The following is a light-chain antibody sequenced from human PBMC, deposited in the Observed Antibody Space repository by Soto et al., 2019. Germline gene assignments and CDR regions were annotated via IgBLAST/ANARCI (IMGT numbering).Light chain of an antibody. CDR3: MQALQTPLT. Sequence: DIVLTQSPLSLPVTPRDPASISCRSSQSLLHSNGYNYLDWYLQKLGQSPQLLIYLGSNRASGVPDRFSGSGSGTDFTLKISRVEAEDVGVYYCMQALQTPLTFGGGTKVDIK. CDR2: LGS. J-gene: IGKJ4*01. CDR1: QSLLHSNGYNY. V-gene: IGKV2-28*01.